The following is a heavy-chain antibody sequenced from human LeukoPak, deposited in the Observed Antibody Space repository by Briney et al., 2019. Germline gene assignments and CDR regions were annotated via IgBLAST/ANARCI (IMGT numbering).Heavy chain of an antibody. CDR2: IHYSGNT. J-gene: IGHJ4*02. V-gene: IGHV4-59*08. CDR3: ARHDIPYGSGSYSGPVDY. CDR1: GASISSYY. Sequence: TSETLSLTCTVSGASISSYYWSWIRQPPGKGLEWIGYIHYSGNTNYNPSLKSRVTISVDTSKNQFSLKLSSVTAADTAVYYCARHDIPYGSGSYSGPVDYWGQGTLVTVSS. D-gene: IGHD3-10*01.